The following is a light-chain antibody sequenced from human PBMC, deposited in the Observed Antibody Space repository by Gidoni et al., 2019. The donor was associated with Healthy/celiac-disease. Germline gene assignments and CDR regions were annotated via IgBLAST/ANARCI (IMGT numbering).Light chain of an antibody. CDR1: SSHIGSNY. V-gene: IGLV1-47*01. J-gene: IGLJ7*01. CDR3: AAWDDSLSGAV. CDR2: RNN. Sequence: QSVLTQPPSASGTPGQRVTISCSGSSSHIGSNYVYWYQQLPGTAPKLLIYRNNQRPSGVPDRFSGSKSGTSAFLAISGLRSEDEADYYCAAWDDSLSGAVFGGGTQLTVL.